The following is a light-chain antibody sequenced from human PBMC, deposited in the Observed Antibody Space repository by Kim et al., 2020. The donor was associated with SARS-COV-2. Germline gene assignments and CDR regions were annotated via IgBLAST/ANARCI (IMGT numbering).Light chain of an antibody. CDR3: QQSHTLAT. CDR1: QDITNS. Sequence: SASVRPTVTIACQAIQDITNSFNWYQQSPGKAPTPLISAAASLETGVPSRFSGSGFGTHFTFTISSLQPEDVGTYFCQQSHTLATFGGGTKVDIK. J-gene: IGKJ4*01. CDR2: AAA. V-gene: IGKV1-33*01.